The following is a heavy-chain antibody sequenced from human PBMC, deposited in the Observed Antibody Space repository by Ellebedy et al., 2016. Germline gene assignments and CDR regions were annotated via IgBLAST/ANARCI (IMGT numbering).Heavy chain of an antibody. D-gene: IGHD3-10*01. V-gene: IGHV4-39*07. CDR2: IYYSGST. Sequence: GSLRLXXTVSGGSISSSSYYWGWIRQPPGKGLEWIGSIYYSGSTYYNPSLKSRVTISVDTSKNQFSLKLSSVTAADTAVYYCARDYYGSGSCDYWGQGTLVTVSS. CDR1: GGSISSSSYY. J-gene: IGHJ4*02. CDR3: ARDYYGSGSCDY.